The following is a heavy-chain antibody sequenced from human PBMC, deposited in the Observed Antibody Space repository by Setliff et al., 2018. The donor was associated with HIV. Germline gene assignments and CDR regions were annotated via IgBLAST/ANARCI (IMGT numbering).Heavy chain of an antibody. J-gene: IGHJ6*03. CDR3: ARGDNWNYIGRPSLYMDV. D-gene: IGHD1-7*01. CDR2: MNPNSGNT. V-gene: IGHV1-8*03. Sequence: ASVKVSCKASGYTFTSYDINWVRQATGQGLEWMGWMNPNSGNTGYAQKLQGRVTITRNTPINTAYMELSSLRSEDTAVYYCARGDNWNYIGRPSLYMDVWGRGTTVTVSS. CDR1: GYTFTSYD.